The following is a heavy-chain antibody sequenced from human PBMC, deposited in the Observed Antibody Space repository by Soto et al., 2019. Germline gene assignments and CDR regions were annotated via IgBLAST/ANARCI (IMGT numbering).Heavy chain of an antibody. J-gene: IGHJ4*02. CDR1: GFTFFSYG. CDR2: ISYDGSNK. D-gene: IGHD3-3*01. Sequence: GGSLRLSCAASGFTFFSYGMHWVRQAPGKGLEWVAVISYDGSNKYYGDSVKGRFTISRDNSKNTLYLQMNSLRADDTAVYYCAKDRAGDIYVAARSGLDYWGQGALVTVSS. V-gene: IGHV3-30*18. CDR3: AKDRAGDIYVAARSGLDY.